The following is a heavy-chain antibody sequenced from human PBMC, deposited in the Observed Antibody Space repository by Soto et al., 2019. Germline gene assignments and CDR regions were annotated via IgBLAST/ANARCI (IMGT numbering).Heavy chain of an antibody. CDR3: ARGDWTNCFDP. Sequence: GGSLRLSCAASGFTFSDYYMSWIRQAPGKGLEWVSYISSSSSYTNYADSVKGRFTISRDNAKNSLYLQMNSLRAEDTAVYYCARGDWTNCFDPWGQGTPVPVYS. J-gene: IGHJ5*02. V-gene: IGHV3-11*06. CDR2: ISSSSSYT. D-gene: IGHD2-21*01. CDR1: GFTFSDYY.